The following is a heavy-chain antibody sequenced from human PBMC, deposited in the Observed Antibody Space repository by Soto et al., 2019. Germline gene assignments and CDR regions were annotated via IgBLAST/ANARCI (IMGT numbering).Heavy chain of an antibody. D-gene: IGHD3-10*01. CDR3: TTDGPRYYDGSGSYYNDFDY. CDR2: IKSKTDGGTT. J-gene: IGHJ4*02. Sequence: GGSLRLSCAASGFTFSNAWMSWVRQAPGKGLEWVGRIKSKTDGGTTDYDAPVKGRFTISRDDSKNTLYLQMNSLKTEDTAVYYGTTDGPRYYDGSGSYYNDFDYWGQGTLVTVSS. V-gene: IGHV3-15*01. CDR1: GFTFSNAW.